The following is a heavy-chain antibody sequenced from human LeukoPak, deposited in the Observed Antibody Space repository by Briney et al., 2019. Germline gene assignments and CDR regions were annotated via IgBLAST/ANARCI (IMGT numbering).Heavy chain of an antibody. Sequence: KPSETLSLTCTVSGGSISSYYWSWIRQPAGKGLEWIGRIYTSGSTNYNPSLKSRVTMSVDTSKNQFSLKLSSVTVADTAVYYCARVRSAARPDGDYFDYWGQGTLVTVSS. V-gene: IGHV4-4*07. CDR2: IYTSGST. CDR3: ARVRSAARPDGDYFDY. CDR1: GGSISSYY. D-gene: IGHD6-6*01. J-gene: IGHJ4*02.